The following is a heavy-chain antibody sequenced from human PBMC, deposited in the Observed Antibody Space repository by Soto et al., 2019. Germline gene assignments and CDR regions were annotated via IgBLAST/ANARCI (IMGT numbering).Heavy chain of an antibody. CDR3: AKGAATKVVVVMDDAFEM. J-gene: IGHJ3*02. CDR1: GATLNTFINYG. D-gene: IGHD3-22*01. CDR2: IIPVFGTA. V-gene: IGHV1-69*12. Sequence: QVQLVQSGAEVKKPGSSVKVSCKASGATLNTFINYGITWVRQAPGQGLEWMGGIIPVFGTANYAQKFQGRVTISADESTRTAYMELSSLRSEDTAVYYCAKGAATKVVVVMDDAFEMWGQGTMVTVSS.